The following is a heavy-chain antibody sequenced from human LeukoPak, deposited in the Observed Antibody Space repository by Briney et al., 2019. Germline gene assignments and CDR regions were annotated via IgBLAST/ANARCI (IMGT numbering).Heavy chain of an antibody. J-gene: IGHJ6*02. V-gene: IGHV3-23*01. CDR1: GFTFSSYA. CDR3: AKGVVCSGGTCYSGHGMDV. Sequence: GGSLRLSCAASGFTFSSYAMSWVRQAPGKGLEWVSALSGGGANTYYADSVKGRFTISRDNSKNTLYLQVNSLRAEDTAVYYCAKGVVCSGGTCYSGHGMDVWGQGTTVTVSS. CDR2: LSGGGANT. D-gene: IGHD2-15*01.